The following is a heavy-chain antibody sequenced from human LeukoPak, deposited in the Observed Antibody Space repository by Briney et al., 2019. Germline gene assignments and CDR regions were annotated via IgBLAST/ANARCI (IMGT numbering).Heavy chain of an antibody. J-gene: IGHJ6*02. CDR2: ISSSSSYI. Sequence: GGSLRLSCAASGFTFSSYAMSWVRQAPGKGLEWVSSISSSSSYIYYADSVKGRFTISRDNAKNSLYLQMNSLRAEDTAVYYCARVKSSYYDFWSGYYDYGMDVWGQGTTVTVSS. CDR3: ARVKSSYYDFWSGYYDYGMDV. CDR1: GFTFSSYA. D-gene: IGHD3-3*01. V-gene: IGHV3-21*01.